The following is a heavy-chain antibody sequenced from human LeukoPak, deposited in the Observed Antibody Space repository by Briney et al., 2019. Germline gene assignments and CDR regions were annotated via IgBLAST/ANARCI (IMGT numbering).Heavy chain of an antibody. D-gene: IGHD4-17*01. Sequence: SETLSLTCTVSGGSISSYYWSWIRQPAGKGLEWVGRINTSGSTNYNPSLKSRVSMSVDTSKNQFSVRLTSVTAADTAVYYCARERDTVNWFDPWGQGTLVTVSS. CDR1: GGSISSYY. CDR2: INTSGST. J-gene: IGHJ5*02. CDR3: ARERDTVNWFDP. V-gene: IGHV4-4*07.